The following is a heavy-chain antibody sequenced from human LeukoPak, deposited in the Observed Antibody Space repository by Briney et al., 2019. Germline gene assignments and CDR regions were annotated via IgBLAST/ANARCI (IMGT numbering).Heavy chain of an antibody. CDR1: GGSFSGYY. V-gene: IGHV4-34*01. Sequence: SETLSLTCAVCGGSFSGYYWSWIRQPPGKGLEWIGEINHSGSTNYNPSLKSRVTISVDTSKNQFSLKLSSVTAADTAVYYCARHYYGSGSYGFDPWGQGTLVTVSS. D-gene: IGHD3-10*01. CDR2: INHSGST. J-gene: IGHJ5*02. CDR3: ARHYYGSGSYGFDP.